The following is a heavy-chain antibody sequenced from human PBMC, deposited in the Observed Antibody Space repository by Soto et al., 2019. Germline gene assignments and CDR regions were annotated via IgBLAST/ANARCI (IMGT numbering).Heavy chain of an antibody. D-gene: IGHD3-3*01. CDR2: ISGSGGST. CDR3: AKARRFEWLTNYFDY. Sequence: EVQLLESGGGLVQPGGSLRLSCAASGFTFSSYAMSWVRQAPGKGLEWVSAISGSGGSTYYADSVKGRSTISRDNSKNTLYLQMNSLRAEDTAVYYCAKARRFEWLTNYFDYWGQGTLVTVSS. V-gene: IGHV3-23*01. J-gene: IGHJ4*02. CDR1: GFTFSSYA.